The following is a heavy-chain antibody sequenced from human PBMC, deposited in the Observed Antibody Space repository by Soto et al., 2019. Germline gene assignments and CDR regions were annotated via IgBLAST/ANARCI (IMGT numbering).Heavy chain of an antibody. Sequence: SETLSLTCTVSGGSIRGGGYYWTWIRQYPGKGLEWLGHIYYSGSTFYNPSLKSRVTISVDTSKNQFSLKLNSVTAADTAVYYCVRASDAFSIHSWVQGTLVTVSS. CDR1: GGSIRGGGYY. CDR3: VRASDAFSIHS. V-gene: IGHV4-31*03. D-gene: IGHD2-2*01. CDR2: IYYSGST. J-gene: IGHJ4*02.